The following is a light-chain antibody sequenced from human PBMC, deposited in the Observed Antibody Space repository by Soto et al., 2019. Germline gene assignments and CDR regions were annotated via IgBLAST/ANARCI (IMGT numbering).Light chain of an antibody. CDR2: GAS. V-gene: IGKV3-15*01. CDR3: QQYNNWPPT. Sequence: EKVMTQSPATLSVSPGERATLSCRASQSVSSNLAWYQQKPGQAPRLLIYGASTRATGIPVRFSGSGSGTEFTLTVSSLQSEDFAIYYCQQYNNWPPTFGQGTKVDIK. CDR1: QSVSSN. J-gene: IGKJ1*01.